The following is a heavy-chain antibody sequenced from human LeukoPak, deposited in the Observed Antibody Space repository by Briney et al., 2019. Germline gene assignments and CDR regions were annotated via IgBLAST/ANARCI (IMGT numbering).Heavy chain of an antibody. J-gene: IGHJ4*02. Sequence: GGSLRLSCAASGFTFSSYWMSWVRQAPGKGLEGVANIKQDGSEKYYVDSVKGRFTISRDNAKNSLYLQMNSLRAEDTAVYYCASALPYYDFWSGYYGLGTFDYWGQGTLVTVSS. V-gene: IGHV3-7*01. CDR2: IKQDGSEK. CDR3: ASALPYYDFWSGYYGLGTFDY. D-gene: IGHD3-3*01. CDR1: GFTFSSYW.